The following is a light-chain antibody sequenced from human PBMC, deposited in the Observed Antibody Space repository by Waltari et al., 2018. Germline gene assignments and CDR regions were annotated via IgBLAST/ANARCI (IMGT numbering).Light chain of an antibody. V-gene: IGKV1-39*01. Sequence: DIQMTQSPSSLSASLGDRVTITCRANQSISKYLNWYQQRPGKAPKLLVYFKSSLQSGVPSRFIGSGSGTDFTLTINTLQPEDFATYFCQQSYGPPYTFGQGTRLEIK. J-gene: IGKJ2*01. CDR2: FKS. CDR1: QSISKY. CDR3: QQSYGPPYT.